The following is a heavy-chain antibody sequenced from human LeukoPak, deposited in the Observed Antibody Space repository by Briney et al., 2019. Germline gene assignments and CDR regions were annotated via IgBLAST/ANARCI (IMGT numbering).Heavy chain of an antibody. V-gene: IGHV1-69*04. J-gene: IGHJ6*02. D-gene: IGHD3-10*01. CDR2: IIPIFGIA. CDR1: GGTFSSYA. Sequence: SVKVPCKASGGTFSSYAISWVRQAPGQGLEWMGRIIPIFGIANYAQKFQGRVTITADKSTSTAYMELSSLRSEDTAVYYCAREGRGYYGSGSYGYYYYGMDVWGQGTTVTVSS. CDR3: AREGRGYYGSGSYGYYYYGMDV.